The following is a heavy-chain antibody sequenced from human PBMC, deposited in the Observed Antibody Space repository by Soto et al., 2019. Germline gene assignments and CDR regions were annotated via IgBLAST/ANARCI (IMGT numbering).Heavy chain of an antibody. CDR1: GYTFTSYY. D-gene: IGHD3-22*01. Sequence: QVQLVQSGAEVKKPGASVKVSCKASGYTFTSYYMHWVRQAPGQGLEWLGIINPSGGSTRYAQKFQGRVTMTRDTSTSTVYMDLSSLRSEDTAVYYCARGVIYDSSGYYFDYWGQGTLVTVSS. CDR3: ARGVIYDSSGYYFDY. V-gene: IGHV1-46*01. J-gene: IGHJ4*02. CDR2: INPSGGST.